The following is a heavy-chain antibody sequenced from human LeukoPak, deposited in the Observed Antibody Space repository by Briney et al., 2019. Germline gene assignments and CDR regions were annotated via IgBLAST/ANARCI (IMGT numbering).Heavy chain of an antibody. CDR3: AIRPITMIVVVTEWGAFDI. CDR1: GGSISSSSYY. V-gene: IGHV4-39*01. J-gene: IGHJ3*02. D-gene: IGHD3-22*01. Sequence: PSETLSLTCTVSGGSISSSSYYWGWIRQPPGKGLEWIGSIYYSRSTYYNPSLKSRVTISVDTSKNQFSLKLSSVTAADTAVYYCAIRPITMIVVVTEWGAFDIWGQGTMVTVSS. CDR2: IYYSRST.